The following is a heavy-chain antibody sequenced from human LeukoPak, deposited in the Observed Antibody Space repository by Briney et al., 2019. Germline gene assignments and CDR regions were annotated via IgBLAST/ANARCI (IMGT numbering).Heavy chain of an antibody. D-gene: IGHD4-17*01. CDR2: INPNNGGT. CDR1: GGTFNSYA. CDR3: ASRSSTVAKFPFHY. J-gene: IGHJ4*02. Sequence: RASVKVSCKASGGTFNSYAISWVRQAPGQGLEWMGWINPNNGGTNYARGFQGRVTMTRDTSISTAYMELTGLTSDDTAVYYCASRSSTVAKFPFHYWGQGTLVTVSS. V-gene: IGHV1-2*02.